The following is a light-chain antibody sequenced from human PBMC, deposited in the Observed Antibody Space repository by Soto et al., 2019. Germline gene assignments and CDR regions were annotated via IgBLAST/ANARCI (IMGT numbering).Light chain of an antibody. CDR3: QQYGSSPT. J-gene: IGKJ4*01. Sequence: DIVLTQSPDTLSLSPGERATLSCRASQSVSSSYLAWYQQKRGQAPRLLCYGASRRGTGIPDRFSGSGSGTDSPLTISRLEPEDFAVYYCQQYGSSPTFGGGTKVEIK. V-gene: IGKV3-20*01. CDR1: QSVSSSY. CDR2: GAS.